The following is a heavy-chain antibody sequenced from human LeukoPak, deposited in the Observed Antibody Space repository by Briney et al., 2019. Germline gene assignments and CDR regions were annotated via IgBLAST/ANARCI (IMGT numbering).Heavy chain of an antibody. J-gene: IGHJ1*01. CDR1: GFTFSSYE. D-gene: IGHD3-22*01. V-gene: IGHV3-48*03. Sequence: GGSLRLSCAASGFTFSSYEMNWVRQAPGKGLEWVSYISSSGSTIYYADSVKGRFTISRDNAKNSLYLQMNSLRAEDTAVYYCARGVNYYHDKYFQYRGQGTLVTVSS. CDR3: ARGVNYYHDKYFQY. CDR2: ISSSGSTI.